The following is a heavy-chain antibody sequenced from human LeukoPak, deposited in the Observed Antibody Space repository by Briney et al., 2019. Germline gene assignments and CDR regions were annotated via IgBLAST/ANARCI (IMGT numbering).Heavy chain of an antibody. CDR3: ASGYSYGFRGDYFDY. J-gene: IGHJ4*02. Sequence: PSETLSLTCTVSGGSISSYYWSWIRQPPGKGLEWIGYIYYSGSTNYNPSLKSRVTISVDTSKNQFSLKLSSVTAADTAVYYCASGYSYGFRGDYFDYWGQGTLVTVSS. D-gene: IGHD5-18*01. CDR1: GGSISSYY. V-gene: IGHV4-59*01. CDR2: IYYSGST.